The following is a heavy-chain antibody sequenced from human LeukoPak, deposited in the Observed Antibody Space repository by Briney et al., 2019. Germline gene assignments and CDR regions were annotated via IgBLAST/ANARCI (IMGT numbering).Heavy chain of an antibody. CDR2: IYHSGST. V-gene: IGHV4-38-2*01. CDR3: ARRGGVRFLEWPFDY. J-gene: IGHJ4*02. CDR1: GYSISSGYY. Sequence: PETLSLTCAVSGYSISSGYYWGWIRQPPGKGLEWIGSIYHSGSTYYNPSLKSRVTISVDTSKNQFSLKLSSVTAADTAVYYCARRGGVRFLEWPFDYWGQGTLVTVSS. D-gene: IGHD3-3*01.